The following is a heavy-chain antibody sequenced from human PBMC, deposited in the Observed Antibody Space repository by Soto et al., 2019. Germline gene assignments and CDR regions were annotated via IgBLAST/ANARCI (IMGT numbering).Heavy chain of an antibody. D-gene: IGHD1-26*01. CDR2: IYYSGST. V-gene: IGHV4-59*01. Sequence: PLETLSLTCTVSGGSISSYYWSWIRQPPGKGLEWIGYIYYSGSTNYNPSLKSRVTISVDTSKNQFSLKLSSVTAADTAVYYCARRIGSDGMDVWGQGTTVTVSS. CDR3: ARRIGSDGMDV. J-gene: IGHJ6*02. CDR1: GGSISSYY.